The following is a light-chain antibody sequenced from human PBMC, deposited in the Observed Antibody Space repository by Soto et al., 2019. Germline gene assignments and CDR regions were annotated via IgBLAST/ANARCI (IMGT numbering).Light chain of an antibody. Sequence: DLPVTPSPSILLSPVGGGVTITCLSSQTITNWLVWYQQKQGKAPRLLIYDASSLESGVTSRFSGSGAGTEFTLPISSLQHDDFATFYYQQYNSYSWTFGQGTKVDI. CDR2: DAS. J-gene: IGKJ1*01. V-gene: IGKV1-5*01. CDR3: QQYNSYSWT. CDR1: QTITNW.